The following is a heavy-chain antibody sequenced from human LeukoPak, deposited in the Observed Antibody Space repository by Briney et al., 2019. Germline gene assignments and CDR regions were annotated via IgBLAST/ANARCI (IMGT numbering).Heavy chain of an antibody. Sequence: SETLSLTCTVSGGSISSYYWSWIRQPPGKGLEWIGYIYYSGSTNYNPSLKSRVTISVDTSKNQFSLKLSSVTAADTAIYYCATEYCASSSCRFDSWGQGTLVTVSS. D-gene: IGHD2-2*01. CDR3: ATEYCASSSCRFDS. CDR1: GGSISSYY. CDR2: IYYSGST. J-gene: IGHJ4*02. V-gene: IGHV4-59*01.